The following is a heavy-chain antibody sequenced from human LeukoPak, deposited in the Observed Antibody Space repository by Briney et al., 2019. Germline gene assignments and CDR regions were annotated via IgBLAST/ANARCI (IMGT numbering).Heavy chain of an antibody. V-gene: IGHV4-38-2*02. CDR1: GYSISSGYF. D-gene: IGHD6-13*01. J-gene: IGHJ5*02. CDR3: ARAYSSSWYFNWFDP. Sequence: SETLSLTCTVSGYSISSGYFWGWIRQSPVKGLEWIGSIYPSGSTYYNPSLKSRVTISVDTSKNQFSLKLSSVTAADTAVYYCARAYSSSWYFNWFDPWGQGTLVTVSS. CDR2: IYPSGST.